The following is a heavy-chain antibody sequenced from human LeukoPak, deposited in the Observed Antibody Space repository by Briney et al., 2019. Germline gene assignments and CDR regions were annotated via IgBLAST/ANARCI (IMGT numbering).Heavy chain of an antibody. CDR1: GFTFRSYS. J-gene: IGHJ4*02. CDR2: ISSSSSYI. D-gene: IGHD3-22*01. Sequence: GGSLRLSCTASGFTFRSYSMNWVRQAPGKGLEWVSSISSSSSYIYFADSVKGRFAISRDNAKNSLYLQLNNLRAEDTAVYYCARVHQQYYYDSSGYYPVDYWGQGTLVTVS. V-gene: IGHV3-21*04. CDR3: ARVHQQYYYDSSGYYPVDY.